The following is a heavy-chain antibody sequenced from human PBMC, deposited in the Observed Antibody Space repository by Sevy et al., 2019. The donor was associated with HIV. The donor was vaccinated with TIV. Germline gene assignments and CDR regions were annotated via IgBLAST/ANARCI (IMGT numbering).Heavy chain of an antibody. CDR2: ISWNSASI. Sequence: GGSLRLSCAASGFTFDDYAMHWVRQAPGKGLEWVSGISWNSASIDYGDSVKGRFTISRDNAKSSLYLQMKSLRAEDTALYYCARDRHDGYCTNGVCFNFDNWGQGTLVTVSS. CDR3: ARDRHDGYCTNGVCFNFDN. V-gene: IGHV3-9*01. CDR1: GFTFDDYA. D-gene: IGHD2-8*01. J-gene: IGHJ4*01.